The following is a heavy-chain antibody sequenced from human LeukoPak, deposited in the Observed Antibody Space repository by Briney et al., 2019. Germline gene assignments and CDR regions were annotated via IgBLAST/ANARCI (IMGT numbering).Heavy chain of an antibody. CDR2: IIPIFGTA. J-gene: IGHJ4*02. Sequence: ASVKVSCKASGYTFTSYAISWVRQAPGQGLEWMGGIIPIFGTANYAQKFQGRVTITADESTSTAYMELSSLRSEDTAAYYCARDRVALRSQYYFDYWGQGTLVTVSS. D-gene: IGHD2/OR15-2a*01. V-gene: IGHV1-69*13. CDR3: ARDRVALRSQYYFDY. CDR1: GYTFTSYA.